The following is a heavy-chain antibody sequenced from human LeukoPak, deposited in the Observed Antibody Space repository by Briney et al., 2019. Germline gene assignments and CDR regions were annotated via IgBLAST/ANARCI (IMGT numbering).Heavy chain of an antibody. CDR1: GFPVSSYA. Sequence: GGSLRLSCAASGFPVSSYAMSWVRQAPGKGLEWVSAISGSGGSTYYAASVKGRFTISRDNSKNTLYLQMNSLRAEDTAVYYCAKGGWDVWGSYRRHFDYWGQGTLVTVSS. CDR3: AKGGWDVWGSYRRHFDY. J-gene: IGHJ4*02. D-gene: IGHD3-16*02. V-gene: IGHV3-23*01. CDR2: ISGSGGST.